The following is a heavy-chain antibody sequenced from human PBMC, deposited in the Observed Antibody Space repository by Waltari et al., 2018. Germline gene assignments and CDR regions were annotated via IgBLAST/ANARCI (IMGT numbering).Heavy chain of an antibody. V-gene: IGHV4-38-2*01. CDR1: GYSISSGYY. CDR3: ARVGMYYYDSSGYYVDY. J-gene: IGHJ4*02. D-gene: IGHD3-22*01. Sequence: QVQLQESGPGLVKPSETLSLTCAVSGYSISSGYYWGWIRQPPGKGLEWIGSIYHSGSTYYNPSLKSRVTISVDTYKNQFSLKLSSVTAADTAVYYCARVGMYYYDSSGYYVDYWGQGTLVTVSS. CDR2: IYHSGST.